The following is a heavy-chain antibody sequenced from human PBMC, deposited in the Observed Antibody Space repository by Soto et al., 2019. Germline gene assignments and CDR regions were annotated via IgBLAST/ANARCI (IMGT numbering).Heavy chain of an antibody. D-gene: IGHD2-2*01. CDR3: TTVHPVTGSRSADAFDI. Sequence: EVQLVESGGGLVKPGGSLRLSCAASGFTFSNAWMNWVRQAPGKGLEWVGRIKSKTDGGTTDYAAPVKGRFTISRDDSKNTLYLQMNSLKTEDTAVYYCTTVHPVTGSRSADAFDIWGQGTMVTVSS. CDR2: IKSKTDGGTT. J-gene: IGHJ3*02. CDR1: GFTFSNAW. V-gene: IGHV3-15*07.